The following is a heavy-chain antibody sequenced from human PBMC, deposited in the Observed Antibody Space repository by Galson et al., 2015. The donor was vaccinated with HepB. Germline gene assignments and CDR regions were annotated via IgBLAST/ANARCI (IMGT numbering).Heavy chain of an antibody. CDR2: INPSGGST. Sequence: SVKVSCKASGYTFTSYYMHWVRQAPGQGLEWMGIINPSGGSTSYAQKLQGRVTMTRDTSTSTVYMELSSLRSEDTAVYYCARDHGADCSGGSCYPLPPFNWFDPWGQGTLVTVSS. CDR1: GYTFTSYY. CDR3: ARDHGADCSGGSCYPLPPFNWFDP. V-gene: IGHV1-46*04. J-gene: IGHJ5*02. D-gene: IGHD2-15*01.